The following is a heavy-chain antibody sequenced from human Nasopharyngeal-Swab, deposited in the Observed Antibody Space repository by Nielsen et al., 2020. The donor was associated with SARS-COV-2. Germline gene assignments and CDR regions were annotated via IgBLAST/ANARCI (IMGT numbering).Heavy chain of an antibody. J-gene: IGHJ4*02. V-gene: IGHV3-33*01. D-gene: IGHD3-22*01. CDR1: GFTFSSYG. CDR3: ARDYYDSSGYYYFDY. CDR2: IWYDGSNK. Sequence: GESLKISCAASGFTFSSYGMHWVRQAPGKGLEWVAVIWYDGSNKYYADSVKGRFTISRDNSKNTLYLQMNSLRAEDTAAYYCARDYYDSSGYYYFDYWGQGTLVTVSS.